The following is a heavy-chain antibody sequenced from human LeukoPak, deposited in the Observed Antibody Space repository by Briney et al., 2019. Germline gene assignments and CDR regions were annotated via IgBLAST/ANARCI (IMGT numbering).Heavy chain of an antibody. J-gene: IGHJ6*02. CDR2: ISGSGGST. Sequence: GGSLRLSRAASGFTFSSYAMSWVRQAPGKGLEWVSAISGSGGSTYYADSVKGRFTISKDNSKNTVYLQMSSLRVDDTAVYYCAKAASSSWPSYYYGMDVWGQGTTVTVSS. D-gene: IGHD6-13*01. V-gene: IGHV3-23*01. CDR1: GFTFSSYA. CDR3: AKAASSSWPSYYYGMDV.